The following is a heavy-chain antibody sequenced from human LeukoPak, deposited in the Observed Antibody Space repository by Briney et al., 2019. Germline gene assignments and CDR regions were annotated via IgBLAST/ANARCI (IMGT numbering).Heavy chain of an antibody. CDR2: IGTAGDT. V-gene: IGHV3-13*01. Sequence: GGSLRLSCAASGFTFSSYDTHWVRQATGKGLEWVSAIGTAGDTYYPGSVKGRFTISRENAKNSLYLQMNSLRAGDTAVYYCARAAAAAYQIGAFDIWGQGTMVTVSS. J-gene: IGHJ3*02. D-gene: IGHD2-2*01. CDR3: ARAAAAAYQIGAFDI. CDR1: GFTFSSYD.